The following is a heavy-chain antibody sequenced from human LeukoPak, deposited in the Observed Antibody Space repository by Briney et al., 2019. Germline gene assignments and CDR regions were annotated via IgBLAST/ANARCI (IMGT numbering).Heavy chain of an antibody. Sequence: GGSLRLSCAASGFTVSSNYMSWVRQAPGKGLEWVPVIYSGGSTYYADSVKGRFTISRDNSKNTLYLQMNSLRAEDTAVYYCARDHNYYGSGSYPWGDYWGQGTLVTVSS. V-gene: IGHV3-53*05. CDR3: ARDHNYYGSGSYPWGDY. D-gene: IGHD3-10*01. CDR1: GFTVSSNY. J-gene: IGHJ4*02. CDR2: IYSGGST.